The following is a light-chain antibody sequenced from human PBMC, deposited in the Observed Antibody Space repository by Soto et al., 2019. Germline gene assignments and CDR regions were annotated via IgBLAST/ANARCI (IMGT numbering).Light chain of an antibody. V-gene: IGKV3-11*01. CDR1: QSVSSY. CDR3: QQRSHWPWT. J-gene: IGKJ1*01. Sequence: EIVLTQSPAILSLSPGERATLSCRASQSVSSYLAWYQQKPGQAPRLLIYDAANRATGIPARFSGSGSGTDFTLTISSLEPEEFAVYYCQQRSHWPWTFGQGTKVEIK. CDR2: DAA.